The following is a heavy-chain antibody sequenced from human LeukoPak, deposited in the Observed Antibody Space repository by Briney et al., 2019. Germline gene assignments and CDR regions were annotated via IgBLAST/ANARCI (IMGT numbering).Heavy chain of an antibody. J-gene: IGHJ4*02. Sequence: PGGSLGLSCAASGFTFSSYAMHWVRQAPGKGLEWVAVISYDGSNKYYADSVKGRFTISRDNSKNTLYLQMNSLRAEDTAVYYCARDRVTIFGVVAYYFDYWGQGTLVTVSS. D-gene: IGHD3-3*01. CDR2: ISYDGSNK. V-gene: IGHV3-30*01. CDR1: GFTFSSYA. CDR3: ARDRVTIFGVVAYYFDY.